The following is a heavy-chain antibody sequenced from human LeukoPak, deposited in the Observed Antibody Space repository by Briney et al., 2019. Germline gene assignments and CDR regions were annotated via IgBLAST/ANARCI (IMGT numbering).Heavy chain of an antibody. J-gene: IGHJ3*02. V-gene: IGHV1-8*01. Sequence: ASVKVSCKASGYTFTSYDINWVRQATGQGLEWMGWMNPNSGNTGYAQKFQGRVTMTRNTSISTAYMELSSLRSEDTAVYYCTRGPLTYYYDSSAYFAFDIWGQGTMVTVSS. CDR2: MNPNSGNT. D-gene: IGHD3-22*01. CDR3: TRGPLTYYYDSSAYFAFDI. CDR1: GYTFTSYD.